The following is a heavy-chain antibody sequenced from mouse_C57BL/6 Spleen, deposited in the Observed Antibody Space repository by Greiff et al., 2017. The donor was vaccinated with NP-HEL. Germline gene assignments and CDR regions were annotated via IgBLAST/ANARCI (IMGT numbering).Heavy chain of an antibody. J-gene: IGHJ3*01. V-gene: IGHV6-6*01. CDR3: TMLIVTTRAFAY. Sequence: VQLKESGGGLVQPGGSMKLSCAASGFTFSDAWMDWVRQSPGKGLEWVAEIRNKANNHATYYAESVKGRFTISRDDSKSSVYLQMNSLRAEDTGIYYCTMLIVTTRAFAYWGQGTLVTVSA. CDR1: GFTFSDAW. CDR2: IRNKANNHAT. D-gene: IGHD2-5*01.